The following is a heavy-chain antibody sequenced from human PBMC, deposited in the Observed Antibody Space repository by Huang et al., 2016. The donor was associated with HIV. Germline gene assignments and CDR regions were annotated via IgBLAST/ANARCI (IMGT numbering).Heavy chain of an antibody. J-gene: IGHJ3*02. CDR2: IKHSGTP. V-gene: IGHV4-34*02. CDR1: GGTFTGYF. CDR3: VRCPGYYFEPSRYFDAFDI. D-gene: IGHD3-22*01. Sequence: VQIQQWGASLLKPSETLSLTCAVSGGTFTGYFWGWVRQAPGKGLEWIAEIKHSGTPFYNPALKSRVSMSVDLSNNHFSLSLKSVTAADTAVYFCVRCPGYYFEPSRYFDAFDIWGPGTMVTVS.